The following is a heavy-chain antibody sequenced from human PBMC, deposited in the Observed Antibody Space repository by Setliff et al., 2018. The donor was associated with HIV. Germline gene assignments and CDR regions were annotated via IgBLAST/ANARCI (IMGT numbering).Heavy chain of an antibody. CDR2: IIPILGPA. J-gene: IGHJ4*02. D-gene: IGHD3-3*02. CDR1: GGTFSSYA. CDR3: ARGLGNFVPDLIGYFDY. Sequence: SVKVSCKASGGTFSSYAISWVRQAPGQGLEWMGGIIPILGPANYAQKFQGRVTITAGEYTATSYMELRNLRSEDTAIYYCARGLGNFVPDLIGYFDYWGQGTLVTVSS. V-gene: IGHV1-69*13.